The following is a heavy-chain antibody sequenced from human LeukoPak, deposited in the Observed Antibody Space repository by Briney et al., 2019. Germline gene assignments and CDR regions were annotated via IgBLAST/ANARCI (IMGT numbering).Heavy chain of an antibody. J-gene: IGHJ4*02. V-gene: IGHV4-59*08. D-gene: IGHD6-6*01. CDR1: GGSISSYY. CDR3: ARGYSSSSGRPDY. Sequence: SETLSLACTVSGGSISSYYWSWIRQPPGKGLEWIGYIYYSGSTNYNPSLKSRVTISVDTSQKQFSLKVSSVTAADTAVYYCARGYSSSSGRPDYWGQGTLVTVSS. CDR2: IYYSGST.